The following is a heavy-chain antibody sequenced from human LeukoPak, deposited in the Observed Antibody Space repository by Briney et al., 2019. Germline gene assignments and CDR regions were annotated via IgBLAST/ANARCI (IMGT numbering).Heavy chain of an antibody. CDR2: IYHSGST. J-gene: IGHJ4*02. D-gene: IGHD3-3*01. V-gene: IGHV4-38-2*01. Sequence: PSETLSLTCAVSGYSISSGYYWGWIRQPPGKGLEWIGSIYHSGSTYYSPSLKSRVTISVDTSKNKFSLKLSSVTAADTAVYYXXRXGYXFXSGXLSYWGXGTLVTVSS. CDR1: GYSISSGYY. CDR3: XRXGYXFXSGXLSY.